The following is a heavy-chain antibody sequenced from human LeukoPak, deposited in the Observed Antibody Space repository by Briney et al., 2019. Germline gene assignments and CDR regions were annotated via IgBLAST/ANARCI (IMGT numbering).Heavy chain of an antibody. Sequence: SETLSLTCTVSGGSISSDYWSWIRQPPGKGLEWLGYIYYRGSTNYNPSLKSRVTISVDTSKNQFYLKLSSVTAADTAVYYCARLSGYSSGHYYSDYWGQGTLVTVSS. J-gene: IGHJ4*02. CDR2: IYYRGST. D-gene: IGHD3-22*01. V-gene: IGHV4-59*01. CDR3: ARLSGYSSGHYYSDY. CDR1: GGSISSDY.